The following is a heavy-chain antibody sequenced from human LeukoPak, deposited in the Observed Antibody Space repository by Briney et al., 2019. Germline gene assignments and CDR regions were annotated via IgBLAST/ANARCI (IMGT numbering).Heavy chain of an antibody. V-gene: IGHV3-13*01. CDR1: GFTFSSYD. Sequence: PGGSLRLSCAASGFTFSSYDMHWVRQATGKGLEWVSAIGTAGDTYYPGSVKGRFTISRENAKNSLYLQMNSLRAGDTVVYYCARTSMVRGVKGSTGMDVWGQGTTVTVSS. CDR2: IGTAGDT. D-gene: IGHD3-10*01. J-gene: IGHJ6*02. CDR3: ARTSMVRGVKGSTGMDV.